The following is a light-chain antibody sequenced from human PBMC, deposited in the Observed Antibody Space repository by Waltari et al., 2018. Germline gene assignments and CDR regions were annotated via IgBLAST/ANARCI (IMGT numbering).Light chain of an antibody. J-gene: IGKJ3*01. V-gene: IGKV3-20*01. CDR2: GAS. CDR1: QRVNSRY. CDR3: QQYGSSPPTG. Sequence: EIVLTQSPGTLSLSPGESATLSCRASQRVNSRYLAWYQQKSGQAPRLLIHGASSRATGIPDRFSGSGSGTDFTLTISRLEPEDFAVYYCQQYGSSPPTGFGPGTKLDIK.